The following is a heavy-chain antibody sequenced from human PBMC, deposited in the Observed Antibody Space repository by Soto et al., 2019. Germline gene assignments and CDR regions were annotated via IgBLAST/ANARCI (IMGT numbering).Heavy chain of an antibody. CDR1: GFTFSDPY. J-gene: IGHJ4*02. CDR3: ASGDQVY. Sequence: EVHLVESGGGLVQPGGSLRLSCAASGFTFSDPYMDWVRQAPGKGLEWVGRIRNRVNSYTTDYAASVRGRFTISRDDSKNSLYLQMNSLKTEDTAVYYGASGDQVYWGQGALVTVSS. V-gene: IGHV3-72*01. CDR2: IRNRVNSYTT.